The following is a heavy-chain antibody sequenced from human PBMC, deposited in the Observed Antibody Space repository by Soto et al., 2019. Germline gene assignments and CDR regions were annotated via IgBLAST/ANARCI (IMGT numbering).Heavy chain of an antibody. Sequence: GASVKVSCKASGGTFSSYAISWVRQAPGQGLEWMGGIIPIFGTANYAQKFQGRVTITADESTSTAYMELSSLRSEDTAVYYCARGGIVVVPAASINWFDPWGQGTLVTVSS. D-gene: IGHD2-2*01. CDR3: ARGGIVVVPAASINWFDP. V-gene: IGHV1-69*13. CDR1: GGTFSSYA. CDR2: IIPIFGTA. J-gene: IGHJ5*02.